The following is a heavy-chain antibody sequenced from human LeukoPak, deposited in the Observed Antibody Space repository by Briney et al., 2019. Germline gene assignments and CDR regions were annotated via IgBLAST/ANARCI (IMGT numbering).Heavy chain of an antibody. CDR2: INHSGST. CDR3: AGFYCSSTSCYNP. CDR1: GGSFSGYY. J-gene: IGHJ5*02. V-gene: IGHV4-34*01. Sequence: PSETLSLTCAVYGGSFSGYYWSWIRQPPGKGLEWIGEINHSGSTNYNPSLKSRVTISVDTSKNQFSLKLSSVTAADTAVYYCAGFYCSSTSCYNPWGQGTLVTVSS. D-gene: IGHD2-2*02.